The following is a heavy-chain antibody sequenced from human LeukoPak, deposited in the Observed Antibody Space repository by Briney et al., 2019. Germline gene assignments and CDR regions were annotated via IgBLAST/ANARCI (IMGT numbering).Heavy chain of an antibody. V-gene: IGHV3-23*01. D-gene: IGHD5-18*01. CDR3: AKAEDTAMVTIRMYYFDY. Sequence: GGSLRLSCAASGFTFSSYAMSWVRQAPGKGLEWVSAISGSGGSTYYADSVKGRFTISRDNSKNTLYLQMNSLRAEDTAVYYCAKAEDTAMVTIRMYYFDYWGQGTLVTVSS. J-gene: IGHJ4*02. CDR2: ISGSGGST. CDR1: GFTFSSYA.